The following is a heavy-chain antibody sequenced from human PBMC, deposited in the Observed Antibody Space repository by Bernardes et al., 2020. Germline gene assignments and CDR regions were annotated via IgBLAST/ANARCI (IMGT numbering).Heavy chain of an antibody. J-gene: IGHJ3*02. V-gene: IGHV4-59*08. CDR3: ARHGTYSRSHFYAFDI. CDR2: IYDSVST. D-gene: IGHD1-26*01. Sequence: SETLSLTCTVSGGSMSTYYWSWIRQPPGKGLAWIGYIYDSVSTTYNPSLKSRVTISVGTSKNQFSLKLSSVTAADTAVYYCARHGTYSRSHFYAFDIWGQGTMVTGSS. CDR1: GGSMSTYY.